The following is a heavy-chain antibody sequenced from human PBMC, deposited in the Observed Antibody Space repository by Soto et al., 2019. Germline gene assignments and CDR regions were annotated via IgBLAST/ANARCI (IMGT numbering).Heavy chain of an antibody. CDR3: ARGILRPNHYMDV. D-gene: IGHD1-26*01. CDR1: GDSISRGGYF. J-gene: IGHJ6*03. Sequence: QVQLQESGPGLVKPSQTLSLTCIVSGDSISRGGYFWTWIRQHPGKGLEWIGYIYDSGSAFYNPSLKSRATMSVDTSKNQFSLNLRSVTAAETAVFYCARGILRPNHYMDVWGKGTAVAVSS. V-gene: IGHV4-31*03. CDR2: IYDSGSA.